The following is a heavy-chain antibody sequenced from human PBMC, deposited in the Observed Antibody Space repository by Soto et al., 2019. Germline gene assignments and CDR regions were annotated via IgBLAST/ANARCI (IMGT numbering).Heavy chain of an antibody. CDR2: INPNSGDT. Sequence: GASVKVSCKASGYTFTGYYVHWVRQAPGQGLEWMGWINPNSGDTYLAQRFQGRVTMNRDTSIGTAYMELRGLTSDDTAEYYCAKGGAIVAAGTRVYLYNAMDVWGQETTVTVSS. D-gene: IGHD1-26*01. CDR3: AKGGAIVAAGTRVYLYNAMDV. J-gene: IGHJ6*02. CDR1: GYTFTGYY. V-gene: IGHV1-2*02.